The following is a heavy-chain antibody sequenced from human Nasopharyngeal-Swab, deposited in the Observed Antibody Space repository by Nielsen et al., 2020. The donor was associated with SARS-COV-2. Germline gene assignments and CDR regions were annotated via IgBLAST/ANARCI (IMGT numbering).Heavy chain of an antibody. CDR1: GFTFSSYE. D-gene: IGHD3-22*01. CDR3: AREAQYDSSGYYYQYNWFDP. V-gene: IGHV3-48*03. J-gene: IGHJ5*02. CDR2: ISSSCSTI. Sequence: GESLKISCAASGFTFSSYEMNWVRQAPGKGLEWVSYISSSCSTIYYADSVKGRFTISRDNAKNSLYLQMNSLRAEDTAVYYCAREAQYDSSGYYYQYNWFDPWGQGTLVTVSS.